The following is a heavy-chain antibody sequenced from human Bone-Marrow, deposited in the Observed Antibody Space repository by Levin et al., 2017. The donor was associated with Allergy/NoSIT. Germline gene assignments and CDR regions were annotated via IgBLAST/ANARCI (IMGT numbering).Heavy chain of an antibody. V-gene: IGHV3-7*01. CDR3: ARYDYVWGSYRYTGLTRGAGFDP. D-gene: IGHD3-16*02. CDR2: IKQDGSEK. J-gene: IGHJ5*02. CDR1: GFTFSSYW. Sequence: GGSLRLSCAASGFTFSSYWMSWVRQAPGKGLEWVANIKQDGSEKYYVDSVKGRFTISRDNAKNSLYLQMNSLRAEDTAVYYCARYDYVWGSYRYTGLTRGAGFDPWGQGTLVTVSS.